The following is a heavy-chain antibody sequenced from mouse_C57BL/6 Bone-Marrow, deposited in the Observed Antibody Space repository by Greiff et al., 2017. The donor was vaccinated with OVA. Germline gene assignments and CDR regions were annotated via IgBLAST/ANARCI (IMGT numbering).Heavy chain of an antibody. CDR3: ARGPFAY. CDR2: IWSGGST. J-gene: IGHJ3*01. Sequence: VQLQQSGPGLVQPSQSLSITCTVSGFSLTSYGVHWVRQSPGKGLEWLGVIWSGGSTDYNAAFISRLSISKDNSKSQVFFKMNSLQADDTAIYYCARGPFAYWGQGTLVTVSA. CDR1: GFSLTSYG. V-gene: IGHV2-2*01.